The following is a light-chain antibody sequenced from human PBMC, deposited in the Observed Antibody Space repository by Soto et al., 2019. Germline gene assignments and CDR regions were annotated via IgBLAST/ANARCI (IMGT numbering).Light chain of an antibody. V-gene: IGLV2-14*01. J-gene: IGLJ1*01. Sequence: QSALTQPASVSGSPGQSITISCTGTSSDVGGYNYVSWYQQHPGKAPKLMIYDVSNRPSGVSNRFSGSKSGNTAALTISGLQAEDEDDYSCSSYTSSSPLVFGTGTKLTVL. CDR3: SSYTSSSPLV. CDR1: SSDVGGYNY. CDR2: DVS.